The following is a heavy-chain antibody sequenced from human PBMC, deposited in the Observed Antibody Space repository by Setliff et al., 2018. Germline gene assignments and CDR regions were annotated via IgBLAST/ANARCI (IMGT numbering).Heavy chain of an antibody. CDR2: IFPTGTT. J-gene: IGHJ6*02. Sequence: SETLSLTCTVSGDSITSGSVYWSWIRQPAGKGLEWIGRIFPTGTTNYNPDLKSRVTMSVDTSKKRFSLMLRSVTAADTAIYYCVRDRTAYSYGLDVWGQGTTVTVSS. D-gene: IGHD5-18*01. CDR1: GDSITSGSVY. CDR3: VRDRTAYSYGLDV. V-gene: IGHV4-61*02.